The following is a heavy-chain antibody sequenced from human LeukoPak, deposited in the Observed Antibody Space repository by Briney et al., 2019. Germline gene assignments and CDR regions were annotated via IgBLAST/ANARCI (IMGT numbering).Heavy chain of an antibody. Sequence: ASVKVSCKASGYTFTGYYMHWVRQAPGQGPEWMGWINPNSGGTNYAQKFQGRVTMTRDTSISTAYMELSRLRSDVTAVYCCARSIAAAGHFDYWGQGTLVTVSS. CDR1: GYTFTGYY. CDR2: INPNSGGT. D-gene: IGHD6-13*01. CDR3: ARSIAAAGHFDY. J-gene: IGHJ4*02. V-gene: IGHV1-2*02.